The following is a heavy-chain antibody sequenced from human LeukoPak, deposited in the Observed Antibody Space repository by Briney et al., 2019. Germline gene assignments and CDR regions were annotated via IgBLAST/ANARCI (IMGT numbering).Heavy chain of an antibody. D-gene: IGHD3-3*01. CDR2: IIPIFGTA. Sequence: SVKVSCKASGGTFSSYAISWVRQAPGQGLEWMGGIIPIFGTANYAQKFQGRVTITADESASTAYMELSSLRSEDTAVYYCARVNFGVVQNYYYYGMDVWGQGTTVAVSS. CDR3: ARVNFGVVQNYYYYGMDV. J-gene: IGHJ6*02. CDR1: GGTFSSYA. V-gene: IGHV1-69*13.